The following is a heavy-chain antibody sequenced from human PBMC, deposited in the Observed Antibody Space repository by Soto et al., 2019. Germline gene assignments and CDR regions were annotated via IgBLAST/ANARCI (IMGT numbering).Heavy chain of an antibody. Sequence: SETLSLTCNVSGDSIGTYYWTWIRQPPGKGLEWIAYMYYRGSINYNPSLKSRVTISVDTSKNQFSLKLRSVTAADTAIYYCARLKWDLLPAGFDIWGQGTLVTVSS. J-gene: IGHJ3*02. CDR2: MYYRGSI. D-gene: IGHD1-26*01. V-gene: IGHV4-59*01. CDR3: ARLKWDLLPAGFDI. CDR1: GDSIGTYY.